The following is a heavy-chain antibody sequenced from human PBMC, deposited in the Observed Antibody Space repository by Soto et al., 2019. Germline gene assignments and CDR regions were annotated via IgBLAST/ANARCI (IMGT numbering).Heavy chain of an antibody. CDR3: ASMGYHYGSGSYPLDY. J-gene: IGHJ4*02. CDR1: GGSISSGGYS. V-gene: IGHV4-30-2*01. CDR2: IYHSGST. Sequence: SETLSLTCAVSGGSISSGGYSWSWIRQPPGKGLEWIGYIYHSGSTYYNPSLKSRVTISVDRSKNQFSLNLRSVTAADTAVYYCASMGYHYGSGSYPLDYWGQGTLVTVSS. D-gene: IGHD3-10*01.